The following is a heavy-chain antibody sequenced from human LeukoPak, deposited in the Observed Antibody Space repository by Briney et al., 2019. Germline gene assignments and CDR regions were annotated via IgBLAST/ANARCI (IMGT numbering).Heavy chain of an antibody. J-gene: IGHJ5*02. CDR3: AGWRSGSYQRGRFDP. D-gene: IGHD3-10*01. CDR1: GGSISSGSYY. Sequence: SSETLSLTCTVPGGSISSGSYYSSWIRQPAGKGLEWIGRIYTSVSPNYNPSLKSRFPISVAMSRNQFSLKLSSWTAAETAGYSCAGWRSGSYQRGRFDPWGQGTLVIVSS. CDR2: IYTSVSP. V-gene: IGHV4-61*02.